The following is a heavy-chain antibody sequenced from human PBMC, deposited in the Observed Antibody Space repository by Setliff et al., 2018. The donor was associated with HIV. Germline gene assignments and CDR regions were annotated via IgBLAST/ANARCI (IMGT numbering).Heavy chain of an antibody. J-gene: IGHJ6*02. CDR3: ARKFRPGHGVDV. CDR1: GFTFNGYA. Sequence: GGSLRLSCVGSGFTFNGYAMNWVRQAPGKGLEWVANIDQNGSEKNYVDSVKGRFTISRDNAKNSMYLQMNSLRAEDTAIYYCARKFRPGHGVDVWGQGTTVTVSS. D-gene: IGHD3-10*01. V-gene: IGHV3-7*01. CDR2: IDQNGSEK.